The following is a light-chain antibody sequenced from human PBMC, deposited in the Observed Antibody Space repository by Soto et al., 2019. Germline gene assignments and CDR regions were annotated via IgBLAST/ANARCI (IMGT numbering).Light chain of an antibody. Sequence: DIQMTQSPSTLSASVGDRVTITCRASQSVSTWLAWYQQKPGKAPKLLIYKASSLESGVPSRFSGSGSGTEFTLTISSLQPDDFATYYCQQSHTYFTFGPGTKVDIK. J-gene: IGKJ3*01. CDR3: QQSHTYFT. V-gene: IGKV1-5*03. CDR1: QSVSTW. CDR2: KAS.